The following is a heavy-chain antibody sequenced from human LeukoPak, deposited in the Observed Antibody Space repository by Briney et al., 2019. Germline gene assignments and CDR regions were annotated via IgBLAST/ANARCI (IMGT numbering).Heavy chain of an antibody. Sequence: GGSLRLSCAASGFTFDDYGMSWVRQAPGKGLEWVSGINWNGGSTGYADSVKGRFTISRDNAKNSLYLQMNSLRAEDTALYYCARDKTFEVVNYFDYWGQGTLVTVSS. CDR2: INWNGGST. CDR1: GFTFDDYG. D-gene: IGHD2-15*01. V-gene: IGHV3-20*04. J-gene: IGHJ4*02. CDR3: ARDKTFEVVNYFDY.